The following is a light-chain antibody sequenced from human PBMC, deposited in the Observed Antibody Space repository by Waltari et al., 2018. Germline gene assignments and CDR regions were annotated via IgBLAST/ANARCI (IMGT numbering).Light chain of an antibody. CDR1: SSNIGNNY. J-gene: IGLJ7*01. CDR3: GTWDSSLSGAV. CDR2: ENT. V-gene: IGLV1-51*02. Sequence: QSVLTQPPSVSAAPGQRVTISCPGGSSNIGNNYVTWYRQFPGTAPKLLIYENTERPSGIPGRFSGSKSGTSATLDITGLQAGDEVDYYCGTWDSSLSGAVFGGGTHLTVL.